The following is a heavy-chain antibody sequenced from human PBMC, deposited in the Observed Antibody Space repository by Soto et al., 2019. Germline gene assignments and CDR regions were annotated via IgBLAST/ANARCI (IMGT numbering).Heavy chain of an antibody. J-gene: IGHJ6*03. Sequence: PGGSLRLSCAASGFTFSSYAMSWIRQHPGKGLERIGYIYYSGSTNYNPSLKSRVTISVDTSKNQLSLKLSSVTAADTAVYYCARGGGYSGYDLSYYYYYYMDVWGKGTTVTVSS. V-gene: IGHV4-59*01. CDR1: GFTFSSYA. CDR2: IYYSGST. CDR3: ARGGGYSGYDLSYYYYYYMDV. D-gene: IGHD5-12*01.